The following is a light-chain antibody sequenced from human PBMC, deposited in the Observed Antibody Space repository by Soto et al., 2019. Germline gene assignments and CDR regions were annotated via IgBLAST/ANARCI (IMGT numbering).Light chain of an antibody. CDR3: SSYTGSSTLEV. CDR1: SSDVGAYNY. J-gene: IGLJ1*01. CDR2: EVS. V-gene: IGLV2-14*01. Sequence: QSALTQPASVSGSPGQSITISCTGTSSDVGAYNYVSWYQQYPGKAPQLLIYEVSNRPSGVSNRFSASKSGNTASLTISGLQAEDEADYYCSSYTGSSTLEVFGTGTKLTVL.